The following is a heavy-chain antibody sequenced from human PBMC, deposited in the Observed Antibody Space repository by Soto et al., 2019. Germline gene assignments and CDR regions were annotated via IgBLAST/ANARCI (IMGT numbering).Heavy chain of an antibody. J-gene: IGHJ4*02. CDR1: GFSFRSYA. CDR3: ARARLDTPALEY. Sequence: QVQLVESGGGVVQPGRSLRLSCAASGFSFRSYAMHWVRQAPGKGLEWVAVMSYDGSDKDYADSVKGRFTLSRDNSKNTLYLQMSSLRAEDTAVYDCARARLDTPALEYWGQGTLVTVSS. CDR2: MSYDGSDK. V-gene: IGHV3-30-3*01. D-gene: IGHD2-2*01.